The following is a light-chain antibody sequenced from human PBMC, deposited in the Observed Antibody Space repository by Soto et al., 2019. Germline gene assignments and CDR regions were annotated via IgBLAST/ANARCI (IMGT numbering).Light chain of an antibody. CDR1: HSVSNN. V-gene: IGKV3-15*01. J-gene: IGKJ1*01. CDR2: GAS. Sequence: EIVFTQSPDTLSVSPGDGATLSCRTSHSVSNNLAWYQQKPGQVPRLLIYGASNRATGVSARFSGSGSGTEFTLTISSLQSEDFAVYYCQQYHYWWTFGQGTKVDIK. CDR3: QQYHYWWT.